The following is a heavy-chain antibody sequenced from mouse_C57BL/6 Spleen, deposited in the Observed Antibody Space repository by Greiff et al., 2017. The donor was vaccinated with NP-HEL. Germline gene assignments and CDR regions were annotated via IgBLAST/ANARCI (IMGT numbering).Heavy chain of an antibody. CDR1: GYAFSSSW. V-gene: IGHV1-82*01. Sequence: VQLQESGPELVKPGASVKISCKASGYAFSSSWMNWVKQRPGKGLEWIGRIYPGDGDTNYNGKFKGKATLTADKSSSTAYMQLSSLTSEDSAVYFCARSYDYGPWFAYWGQGTLVTVSA. CDR2: IYPGDGDT. D-gene: IGHD1-1*01. CDR3: ARSYDYGPWFAY. J-gene: IGHJ3*01.